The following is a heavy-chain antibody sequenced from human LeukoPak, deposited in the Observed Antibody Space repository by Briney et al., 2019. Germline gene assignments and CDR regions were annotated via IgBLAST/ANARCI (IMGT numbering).Heavy chain of an antibody. CDR3: ATGLSLPYCSGGSCYSSNFEGSDY. CDR2: VDPEDGET. CDR1: GYNFIDYY. J-gene: IGHJ4*02. V-gene: IGHV1-69-2*01. D-gene: IGHD2-15*01. Sequence: GASVKVSCKASGYNFIDYYMHWVQQAPGKGLQWMGRVDPEDGETIYAQKFQGRVTMTEDTSTDTAYMELSSLRSEDTAVYYCATGLSLPYCSGGSCYSSNFEGSDYWGQGTLVTVSS.